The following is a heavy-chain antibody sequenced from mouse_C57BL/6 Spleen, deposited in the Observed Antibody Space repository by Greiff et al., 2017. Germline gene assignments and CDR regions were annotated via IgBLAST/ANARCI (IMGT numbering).Heavy chain of an antibody. V-gene: IGHV1-82*01. D-gene: IGHD4-1*01. CDR2: IYPGDGDT. J-gene: IGHJ2*01. CDR3: ARSKTGAFDY. Sequence: QVQLQQSGPELVKPGASVKISCKASGYAFSSSWMNWVKQRPGKGLEWIGRIYPGDGDTNYNGKFKGKATLTADKSSSTAYMQLSSLTSEDSAVYFCARSKTGAFDYWGQGTTLTVSS. CDR1: GYAFSSSW.